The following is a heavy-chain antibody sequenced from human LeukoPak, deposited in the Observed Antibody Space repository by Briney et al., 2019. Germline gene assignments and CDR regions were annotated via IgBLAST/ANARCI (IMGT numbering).Heavy chain of an antibody. D-gene: IGHD2-2*01. CDR3: TCAVGVVVPADY. CDR2: INPDSGGT. CDR1: GYIFTFYY. J-gene: IGHJ4*02. V-gene: IGHV1-2*02. Sequence: GASVKVSCKSTGYIFTFYYMHCLRQAPGQGLEWMGWINPDSGGTNYAQKFQGRVTMTRDASISTAYMELSRLRSDDSTVYQCTCAVGVVVPADYWGQGTLVTVSS.